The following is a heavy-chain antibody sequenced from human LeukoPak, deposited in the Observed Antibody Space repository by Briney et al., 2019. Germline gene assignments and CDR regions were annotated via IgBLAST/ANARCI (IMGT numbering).Heavy chain of an antibody. CDR1: GYSLSSGYY. CDR3: ARVETGQLVAATFDP. D-gene: IGHD6-6*01. J-gene: IGHJ5*02. Sequence: PSETLSLTCSVSGYSLSSGYYWGWIRQSPGKGLEWIGSIYYSGTTYYNPSLKSRATISVDTSKNQFSLKLSSVTAADTAVYYCARVETGQLVAATFDPWGQGTLVTVSS. CDR2: IYYSGTT. V-gene: IGHV4-38-2*02.